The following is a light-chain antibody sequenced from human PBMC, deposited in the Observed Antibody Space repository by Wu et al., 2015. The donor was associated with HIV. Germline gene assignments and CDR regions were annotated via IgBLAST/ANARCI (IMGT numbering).Light chain of an antibody. CDR1: QAISNS. CDR3: QQYYSTPPIT. V-gene: IGKV1-NL1*01. CDR2: AAS. J-gene: IGKJ3*01. Sequence: DIQVTQSPSSLSASVGDTVTITCRASQAISNSLAWYQQKPGKAPKLLLSAASRLESGVPSRFSGSGSGTDYTLTISGLQPEDFATYFCQQYYSTPPITFGPGTKVDIK.